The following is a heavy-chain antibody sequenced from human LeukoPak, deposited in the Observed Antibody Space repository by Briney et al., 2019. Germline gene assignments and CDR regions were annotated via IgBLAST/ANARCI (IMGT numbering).Heavy chain of an antibody. J-gene: IGHJ4*02. Sequence: SETLSLTCTVSGGSISSYYWSWIRQSPGKGLEWIGYIYYSGSTNYNPSLKSRVTISVDTSKNQFSLKLSSVTAADTAVYYCARNLMVRGVIIENDYWGQGTLVTVSS. V-gene: IGHV4-59*01. CDR1: GGSISSYY. CDR2: IYYSGST. D-gene: IGHD3-10*01. CDR3: ARNLMVRGVIIENDY.